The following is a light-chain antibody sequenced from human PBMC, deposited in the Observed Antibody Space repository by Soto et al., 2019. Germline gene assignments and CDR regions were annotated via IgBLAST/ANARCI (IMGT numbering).Light chain of an antibody. Sequence: QSVLTQPPSASGTPGQRVTISCSGSSSNIGINTVNWYQQLPGTAPKLLIYSSDQRPSGVPDRFSGSKAGTSASLAISGLQSEDEADYYCAVWDDSLNGPRFGGGTKLTVL. CDR2: SSD. CDR3: AVWDDSLNGPR. V-gene: IGLV1-44*01. J-gene: IGLJ2*01. CDR1: SSNIGINT.